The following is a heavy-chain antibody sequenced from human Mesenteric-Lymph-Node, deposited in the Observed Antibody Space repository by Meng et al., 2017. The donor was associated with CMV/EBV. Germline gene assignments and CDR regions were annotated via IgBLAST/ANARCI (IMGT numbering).Heavy chain of an antibody. CDR2: AYYGGSP. J-gene: IGHJ6*02. Sequence: SETLSLTCTVSGASVSSYYCTWIRQPPGKGLEWIGDAYYGGSPNYNPSLKSRVTISVDTSKNQFSLELTSVTAADTAVYYCARGTNGGSLRGYYYFYGMDVWGQGTAVTVSS. CDR3: ARGTNGGSLRGYYYFYGMDV. V-gene: IGHV4-59*02. CDR1: GASVSSYY. D-gene: IGHD1-26*01.